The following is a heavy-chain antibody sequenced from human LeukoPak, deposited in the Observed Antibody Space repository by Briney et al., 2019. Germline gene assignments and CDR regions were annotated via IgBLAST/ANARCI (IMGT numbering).Heavy chain of an antibody. J-gene: IGHJ6*04. Sequence: SQTLSLTCTVSGGSISSGSYYWSWIRQPAGKGLEWIGRIYTSGSTNYNPSLKSRVTISVDTSKNQFSLKLSSVTAADTAVYYCARGRAFASDVWGKGTTVTISS. V-gene: IGHV4-61*02. CDR2: IYTSGST. CDR1: GGSISSGSYY. D-gene: IGHD3-3*02. CDR3: ARGRAFASDV.